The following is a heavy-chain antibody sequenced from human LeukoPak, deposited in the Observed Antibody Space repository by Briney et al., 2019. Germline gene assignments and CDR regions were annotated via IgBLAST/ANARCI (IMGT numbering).Heavy chain of an antibody. CDR2: INPNSGGT. CDR1: GYTFTNFG. CDR3: ARDGVSDFTPNDYFDY. Sequence: GASVKVSCRASGYTFTNFGISWVRQAPGQGLEWMGWINPNSGGTNYAQKFQGRVTMTRDTSISTAYMELSRLRSDDTAVYYCARDGVSDFTPNDYFDYWGQGTLVTVSS. J-gene: IGHJ4*02. D-gene: IGHD3-3*01. V-gene: IGHV1-2*02.